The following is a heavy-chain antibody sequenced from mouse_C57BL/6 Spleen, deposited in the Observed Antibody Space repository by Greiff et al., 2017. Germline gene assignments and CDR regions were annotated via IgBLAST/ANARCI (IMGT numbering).Heavy chain of an antibody. CDR2: INPNNGGT. CDR3: ATYGKGAMDD. Sequence: EVQLQQSGPELVKPGASVKISCKASGYTFTDYYMNWVKQSHGKSLEWIGDINPNNGGTSYNQKFKGKATLTVDKSSSTAYMELRSLTSEDSAVYYCATYGKGAMDDWGQGTSVTVSS. D-gene: IGHD1-2*01. CDR1: GYTFTDYY. V-gene: IGHV1-26*01. J-gene: IGHJ4*01.